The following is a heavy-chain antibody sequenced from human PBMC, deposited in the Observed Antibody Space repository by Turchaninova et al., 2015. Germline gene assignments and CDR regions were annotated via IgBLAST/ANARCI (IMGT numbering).Heavy chain of an antibody. J-gene: IGHJ4*02. CDR2: INEDGSEK. CDR3: TKGGHLDY. CDR1: GFPFITYW. D-gene: IGHD3-16*01. Sequence: ASGFPFITYWMSWVRQAPGKGRGWVANINEDGSEKNYVDSVKVRFTISRDNAENSLYLEMNSLRAEDTAVYYCTKGGHLDYWGQGTVVTVSS. V-gene: IGHV3-7*03.